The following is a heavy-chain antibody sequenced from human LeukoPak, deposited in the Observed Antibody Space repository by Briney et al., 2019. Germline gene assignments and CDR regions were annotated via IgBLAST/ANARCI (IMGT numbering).Heavy chain of an antibody. CDR3: ARVGVMLPDAPIT. J-gene: IGHJ5*02. V-gene: IGHV1-2*02. CDR1: GYTFTGYY. Sequence: GASVKVSCKASGYTFTGYYMHWVRQAPGQGLEWMGWINPNSGGTNYAEKFQGRVTMTRDTSISTAYMQLSRLRSDDTAVYYCARVGVMLPDAPITWGQGTLVTVSS. D-gene: IGHD2-15*01. CDR2: INPNSGGT.